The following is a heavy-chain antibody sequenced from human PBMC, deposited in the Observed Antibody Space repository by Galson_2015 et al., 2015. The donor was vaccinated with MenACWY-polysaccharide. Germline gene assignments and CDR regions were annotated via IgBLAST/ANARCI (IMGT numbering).Heavy chain of an antibody. V-gene: IGHV3-11*01. CDR1: GFTFTDYY. D-gene: IGHD6-6*01. CDR2: ISLSGNTV. CDR3: ARYPKTVTARPLYGLDV. J-gene: IGHJ6*02. Sequence: SLRLSCAASGFTFTDYYMTWIRQAPGKGLEWVSHISLSGNTVYTADSVMGRLAISRDNDKNSLYLEMNSLRVEDTAVYYCARYPKTVTARPLYGLDVWGQGTTVIVSS.